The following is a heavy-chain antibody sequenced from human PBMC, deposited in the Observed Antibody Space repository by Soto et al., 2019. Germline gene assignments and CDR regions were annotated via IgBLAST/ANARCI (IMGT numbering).Heavy chain of an antibody. D-gene: IGHD1-26*01. CDR2: INGKGSTT. Sequence: EVHLLESGGGLVQPGGSLRLSCAASGFTFSSYAMRWVRRAPGKGLEWVSAINGKGSTTYYAESVKGRFTISRDISKNTRYLNMDGLGSDDTAVYYCAKFSLGRSRRWFDSWGQGT. V-gene: IGHV3-23*01. CDR3: AKFSLGRSRRWFDS. CDR1: GFTFSSYA. J-gene: IGHJ5*01.